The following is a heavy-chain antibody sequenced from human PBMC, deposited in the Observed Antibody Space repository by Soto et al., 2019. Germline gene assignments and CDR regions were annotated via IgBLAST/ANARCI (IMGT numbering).Heavy chain of an antibody. J-gene: IGHJ4*02. Sequence: PSETLSLTCTVSGGSISSYYWSWIRQPPGKGLEWIGNIYYSGTTNYNPSLKSRVTISIDTSKKQFSLKLSSVTAADTAVYYCARHRGMGLFDYWGQGTLVTVSS. D-gene: IGHD2-8*01. CDR3: ARHRGMGLFDY. CDR2: IYYSGTT. CDR1: GGSISSYY. V-gene: IGHV4-59*08.